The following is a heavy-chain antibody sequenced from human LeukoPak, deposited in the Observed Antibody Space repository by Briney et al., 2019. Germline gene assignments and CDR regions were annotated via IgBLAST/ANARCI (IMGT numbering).Heavy chain of an antibody. CDR2: ISSNGGST. Sequence: PGGSLRLSCSASGFTFSSYAMHWVRQAPGKGLEYVSAISSNGGSTYYADSVKGRFTISRDNSKNTLYLQMSSLRAEGTAVYYCVKGYSFVVVVAVYDYWGQGTLVTVSS. CDR1: GFTFSSYA. V-gene: IGHV3-64D*06. CDR3: VKGYSFVVVVAVYDY. D-gene: IGHD2-15*01. J-gene: IGHJ4*02.